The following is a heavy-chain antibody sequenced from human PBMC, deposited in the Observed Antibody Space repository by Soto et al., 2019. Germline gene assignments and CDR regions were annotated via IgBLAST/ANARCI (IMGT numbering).Heavy chain of an antibody. J-gene: IGHJ4*02. CDR1: GFTFDDYA. CDR3: AKGNWGFDY. CDR2: ISWNSGSI. D-gene: IGHD7-27*01. Sequence: EVQLVESGGGLVQPGRSLRLSCAASGFTFDDYAMHWVQQAPGKGLEWVSGISWNSGSIGYADSVKGRFTISRDNAKNSLYLQMNSLRAEDTALYYCAKGNWGFDYWGQGTLVTVSS. V-gene: IGHV3-9*01.